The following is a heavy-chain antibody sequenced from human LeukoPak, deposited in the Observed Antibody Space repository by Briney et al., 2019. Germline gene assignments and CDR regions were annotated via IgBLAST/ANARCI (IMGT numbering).Heavy chain of an antibody. CDR1: GFTFSSYS. Sequence: GGSLRLSCAASGFTFSSYSMNWVRQAPGEGLEWVANINGLGTEKHHADSVKGRFTISRDNAKNSLYLQMNSLRAEDTAVYYCARAESYSWRDWGQGTLVTVSS. D-gene: IGHD5-18*01. CDR3: ARAESYSWRD. J-gene: IGHJ4*02. CDR2: INGLGTEK. V-gene: IGHV3-7*05.